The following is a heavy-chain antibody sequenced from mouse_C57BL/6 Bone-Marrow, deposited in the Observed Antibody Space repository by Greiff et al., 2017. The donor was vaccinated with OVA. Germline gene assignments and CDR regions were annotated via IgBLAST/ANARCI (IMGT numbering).Heavy chain of an antibody. Sequence: VQLQESGAELVRPGASVTLSCKASGYTFTDYEMHWVKQTPVHGLEWIGAIDPETGGTAYNQKFKGKAILTADKSSSTAYMELRSLTSEDSAVYYCTGYGSFFDYWGQGTTLTVSS. CDR3: TGYGSFFDY. V-gene: IGHV1-15*01. CDR1: GYTFTDYE. J-gene: IGHJ2*01. D-gene: IGHD1-1*01. CDR2: IDPETGGT.